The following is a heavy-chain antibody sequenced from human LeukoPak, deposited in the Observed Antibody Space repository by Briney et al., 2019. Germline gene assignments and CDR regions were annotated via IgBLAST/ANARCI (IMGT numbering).Heavy chain of an antibody. J-gene: IGHJ4*02. D-gene: IGHD3-22*01. Sequence: ASVKVSCKASGYTFTGYYMHWVRQAPGQGLEWMGWINSNSGGTNYAQKFQGRVTMTRDTSISTAYMELTRLRSDDTAVYYCARGSRPYYYDSSPDYWGQGTLVTVSS. CDR2: INSNSGGT. CDR1: GYTFTGYY. CDR3: ARGSRPYYYDSSPDY. V-gene: IGHV1-2*02.